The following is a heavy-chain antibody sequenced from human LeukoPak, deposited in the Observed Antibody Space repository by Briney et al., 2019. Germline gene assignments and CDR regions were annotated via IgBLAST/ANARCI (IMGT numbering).Heavy chain of an antibody. CDR3: ARDASGSYYYPFDY. CDR2: IYSGGST. CDR1: GFTVSSNY. Sequence: GGSLRLSCAASGFTVSSNYMSWVRQAPGKGLEWVSVIYSGGSTYYADSVKGRFTISRDNSKNTLYLQMNSLRAEDTAVYYCARDASGSYYYPFDYWGQGTLVTVSS. V-gene: IGHV3-53*01. J-gene: IGHJ4*02. D-gene: IGHD1-26*01.